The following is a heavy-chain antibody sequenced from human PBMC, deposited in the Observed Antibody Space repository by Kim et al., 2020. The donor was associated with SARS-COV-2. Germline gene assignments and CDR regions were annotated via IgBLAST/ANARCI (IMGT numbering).Heavy chain of an antibody. CDR2: IIPIFGTA. V-gene: IGHV1-69*13. CDR1: GGTFSSYA. J-gene: IGHJ6*02. Sequence: SVKVSCKASGGTFSSYAISWVRQAPGQGLEWMGGIIPIFGTANYAQKFQGRVTITADESTSTAYMELSSLRSEDTAVYYCARDWLVDTAMAMNYGMDVWGQGTTVPVS. D-gene: IGHD5-18*01. CDR3: ARDWLVDTAMAMNYGMDV.